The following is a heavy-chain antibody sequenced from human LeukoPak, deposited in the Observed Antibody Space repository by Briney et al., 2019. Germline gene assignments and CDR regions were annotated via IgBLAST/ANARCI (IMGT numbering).Heavy chain of an antibody. V-gene: IGHV4-39*02. D-gene: IGHD2-2*01. J-gene: IGHJ3*02. Sequence: SETLSLTCTVPGGSISSSYYYWGWIRQPPGKGLEWIGSIYNSGSTHYNPSLKSRVTISVDTSKNQFSLKLSSVTAADTAVYYCAREVVPDVIDAFDIWGQGTMVTVSS. CDR3: AREVVPDVIDAFDI. CDR2: IYNSGST. CDR1: GGSISSSYYY.